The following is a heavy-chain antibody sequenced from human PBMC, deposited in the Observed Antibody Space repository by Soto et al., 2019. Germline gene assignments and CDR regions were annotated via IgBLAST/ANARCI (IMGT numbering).Heavy chain of an antibody. CDR2: IYPGDSDT. CDR3: ARQATPGLFDY. Sequence: WIRQMPGKGLEWMGNIYPGDSDTRYSPSFQGQVTIPADKSTSTAYLQWGRLRASDTAIYYCARQATPGLFDYWGQGALVTFSS. V-gene: IGHV5-51*01. J-gene: IGHJ4*02.